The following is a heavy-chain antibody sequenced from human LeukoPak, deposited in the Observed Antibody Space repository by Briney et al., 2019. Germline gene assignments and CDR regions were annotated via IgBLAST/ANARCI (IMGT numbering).Heavy chain of an antibody. V-gene: IGHV4-4*02. CDR3: AREGGPYRPLDY. Sequence: PSGTLSLTCGVSGGSISNTNWWTWVRQPPGKGLEWIGEVNLQGSTNYTPSLKSADAISVDKSENHLSMKQTSVTAAGTAVYYCAREGGPYRPLDYSGQGTLVTVAS. CDR2: VNLQGST. J-gene: IGHJ4*02. CDR1: GGSISNTNW.